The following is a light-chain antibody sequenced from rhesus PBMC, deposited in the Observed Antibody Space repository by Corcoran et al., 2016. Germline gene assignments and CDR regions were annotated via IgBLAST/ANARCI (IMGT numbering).Light chain of an antibody. J-gene: IGKJ1*01. Sequence: DIQMTQSPSSVSASVGDRVTITCRASQGITRYLAWYQQKPGKAPKLLIYYAATLQSGVPSRFSGSGSGTEFTLTISSLQPEDFATYYCQKYDSVPPTFGQGTKVEIK. CDR2: YAA. V-gene: IGKV1-25*01. CDR1: QGITRY. CDR3: QKYDSVPPT.